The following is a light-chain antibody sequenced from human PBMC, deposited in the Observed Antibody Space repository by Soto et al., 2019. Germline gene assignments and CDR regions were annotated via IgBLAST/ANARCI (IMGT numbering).Light chain of an antibody. CDR3: QQYGGSPPST. V-gene: IGKV3-20*01. J-gene: IGKJ5*01. CDR2: AAS. CDR1: QSVSSSY. Sequence: EIVLTQSPGTLSLSPGERATLSCRASQSVSSSYVAWYQQRPGQAPRLLIYAASRRAAGIPDRFSGSGSGTDFTLTISRLEPEDFAVYYCQQYGGSPPSTFGQGTRLEIK.